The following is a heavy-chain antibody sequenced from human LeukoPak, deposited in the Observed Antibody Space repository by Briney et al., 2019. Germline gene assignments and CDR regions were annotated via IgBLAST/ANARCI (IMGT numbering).Heavy chain of an antibody. CDR3: ARPASGDYLFDY. D-gene: IGHD4-17*01. J-gene: IGHJ4*02. CDR1: GYTFTGYY. CDR2: INPNSGGT. Sequence: ASVKVSCKASGYTFTGYYMHWVRQAPGQGLGWMGWINPNSGGTNYAQKFQGRVTMTRDTSISTAYMELSRLRSDDTAVYYCARPASGDYLFDYWGQGTLVTVSS. V-gene: IGHV1-2*02.